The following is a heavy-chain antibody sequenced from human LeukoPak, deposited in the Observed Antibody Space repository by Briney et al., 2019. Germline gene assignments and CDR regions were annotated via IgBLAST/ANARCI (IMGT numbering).Heavy chain of an antibody. V-gene: IGHV3-23*01. CDR2: ISGSGDST. Sequence: GGSLRLSCAASGFTFRRYGMSWVRQAPGKGLEWVSVISGSGDSTYYADSVKGRFTISRDNSRNTLYLQMNSLRAEDTAVYYCAKEIYYDSTGPQYWGQGTLVTVSS. D-gene: IGHD3-22*01. J-gene: IGHJ4*02. CDR3: AKEIYYDSTGPQY. CDR1: GFTFRRYG.